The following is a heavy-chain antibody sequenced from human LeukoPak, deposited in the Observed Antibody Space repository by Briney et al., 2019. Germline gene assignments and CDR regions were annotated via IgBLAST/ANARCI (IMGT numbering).Heavy chain of an antibody. V-gene: IGHV4-4*09. CDR2: IYTSGST. J-gene: IGHJ4*02. CDR1: GGSISSNY. CDR3: ATSRTYDDSSGVFDY. Sequence: SETLSLTCTVSGGSISSNYWSWIRQPPGKGLEWIGYIYTSGSTNYNPSLKSRVTISVDTSKDQFSLKLRSVTAADTAVYYCATSRTYDDSSGVFDYWGQGTLVTV. D-gene: IGHD3-22*01.